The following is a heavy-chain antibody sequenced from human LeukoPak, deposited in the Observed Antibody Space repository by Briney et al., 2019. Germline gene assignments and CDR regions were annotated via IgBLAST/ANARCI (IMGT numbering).Heavy chain of an antibody. CDR2: INPSGGST. D-gene: IGHD2-15*01. V-gene: IGHV1-46*01. CDR1: GYTFTSYY. J-gene: IGHJ4*02. Sequence: GASVKVSCKASGYTFTSYYMHWVRQAPGQGLEWMGIINPSGGSTSYAQKFQGRVTMTRDTSTSTVYMELSSLRSEDTAVYYCARGLPGYCSGGSCYSISAHDYWGQGTLVTVSS. CDR3: ARGLPGYCSGGSCYSISAHDY.